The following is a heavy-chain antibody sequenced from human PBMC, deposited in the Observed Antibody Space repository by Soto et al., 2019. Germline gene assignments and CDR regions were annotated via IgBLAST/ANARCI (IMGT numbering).Heavy chain of an antibody. CDR1: GYTFTHYY. J-gene: IGHJ4*02. D-gene: IGHD5-18*01. CDR2: INPNGGST. CDR3: ATSVNSAVAFDY. V-gene: IGHV1-46*01. Sequence: QVQLVQSGAEVKKPGASVKVSCKASGYTFTHYYIHWVRQAPEQGLEWMGIINPNGGSTTYAQKFRAGFTMTRDTSTSTVYMELSSLRSEDSAVYYCATSVNSAVAFDYWGQGTLVTVSS.